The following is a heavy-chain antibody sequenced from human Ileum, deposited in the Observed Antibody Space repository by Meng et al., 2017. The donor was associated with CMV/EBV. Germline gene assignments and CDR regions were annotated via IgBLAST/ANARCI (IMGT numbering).Heavy chain of an antibody. CDR1: GFTFSSYW. Sequence: GGSLRLSCVASGFTFSSYWMTWVRQAPGRGLEWVASIRQDGSERHYLDSVKGRFTISRDNAKNSLSLQMNSLRAEDTSVYFCAGARRFDFWSGLTPHNYYYALDVWGQGTTVTVSS. CDR2: IRQDGSER. V-gene: IGHV3-7*01. CDR3: AGARRFDFWSGLTPHNYYYALDV. D-gene: IGHD3-3*01. J-gene: IGHJ6*02.